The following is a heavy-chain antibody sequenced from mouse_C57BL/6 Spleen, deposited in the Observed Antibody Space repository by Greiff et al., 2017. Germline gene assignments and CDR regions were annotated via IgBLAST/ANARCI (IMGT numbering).Heavy chain of an antibody. CDR1: GYTFTSYW. J-gene: IGHJ2*01. CDR3: ARKVNYVGYYFDY. D-gene: IGHD2-1*01. CDR2: IDPSDSYT. Sequence: QVQLQQPGAELVKPGASVQLSCKASGYTFTSYWMQWVKQRPGQGLEWIGEIDPSDSYTNYNQKFKGKATLTVDTSSSTAYMQLSSLTSEDSAVYYCARKVNYVGYYFDYWGQGTTLTVSS. V-gene: IGHV1-50*01.